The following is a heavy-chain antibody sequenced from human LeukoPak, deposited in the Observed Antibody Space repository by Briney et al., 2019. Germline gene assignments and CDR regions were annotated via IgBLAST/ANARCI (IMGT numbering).Heavy chain of an antibody. J-gene: IGHJ3*02. CDR3: ASLIVVVRLPLNAFDI. Sequence: SETLSLTCTVSGGSISSYYWSWIRQPAGKGLEWIGRIYISGSTNYNPSLKSRVTMSVDTSKNQFSLKLSSVTAADTAVYYCASLIVVVRLPLNAFDIWGQGTMVTVSS. V-gene: IGHV4-4*07. CDR1: GGSISSYY. CDR2: IYISGST. D-gene: IGHD3-22*01.